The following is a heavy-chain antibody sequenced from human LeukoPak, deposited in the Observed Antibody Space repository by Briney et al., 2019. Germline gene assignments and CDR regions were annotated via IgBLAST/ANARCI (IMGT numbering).Heavy chain of an antibody. Sequence: HPSETLSLTCTVSGGSISSSSYYWGWVRQAPGKGLEWVSYISSSSSTIYYADSVKGRFTISRDNAKNSLYLQMNSLRDEDTAVYYCARATETDSSGWPFDYWGQGTLVTVSS. D-gene: IGHD6-19*01. J-gene: IGHJ4*02. CDR2: ISSSSSTI. V-gene: IGHV3-48*02. CDR3: ARATETDSSGWPFDY. CDR1: GGSISSSSYY.